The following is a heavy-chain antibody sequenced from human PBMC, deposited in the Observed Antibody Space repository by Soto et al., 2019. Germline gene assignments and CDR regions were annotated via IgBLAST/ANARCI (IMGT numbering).Heavy chain of an antibody. J-gene: IGHJ4*02. Sequence: QVQLVESGGGVVQPGRSLRLSCIASGFTFGSYGMHWVRQAQGKGLEWVAFIWYDGSNQYYIDAVKGRFTISRDNSKNTLYLQMNSLRAEDTAVYYCARDSVGEVWSGTMEYWGQGTLGTASS. CDR2: IWYDGSNQ. D-gene: IGHD3-3*01. V-gene: IGHV3-33*01. CDR1: GFTFGSYG. CDR3: ARDSVGEVWSGTMEY.